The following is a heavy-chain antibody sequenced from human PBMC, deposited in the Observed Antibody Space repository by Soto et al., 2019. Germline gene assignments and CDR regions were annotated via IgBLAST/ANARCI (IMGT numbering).Heavy chain of an antibody. Sequence: HLQLQESGPGLVKPSETLSLTCTVSDDSITSGAYYWGLIRQPPGTGLEWIGTIQYRGSTYYNPSLKSRLPMSLDTSKNQFSLRLTSVTAADTAVYFCAVMFWFGDLVFDYWGQGTLVTVSS. V-gene: IGHV4-39*01. CDR1: DDSITSGAYY. J-gene: IGHJ4*02. D-gene: IGHD3-10*01. CDR2: IQYRGST. CDR3: AVMFWFGDLVFDY.